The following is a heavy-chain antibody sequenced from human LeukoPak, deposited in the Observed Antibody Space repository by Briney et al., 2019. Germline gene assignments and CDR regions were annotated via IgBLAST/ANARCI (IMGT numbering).Heavy chain of an antibody. D-gene: IGHD3-22*01. Sequence: GGSLRLSCAASGFTFSSYWMSWVRQAPGKGLEWVANIKQDGSEKYYVDSVKGRFTISRDNAKNSLYLQMNSLRAEDTAVYYCARGGQITYYYDRRPFDYWGQGTLVTVSS. J-gene: IGHJ4*02. CDR3: ARGGQITYYYDRRPFDY. V-gene: IGHV3-7*01. CDR1: GFTFSSYW. CDR2: IKQDGSEK.